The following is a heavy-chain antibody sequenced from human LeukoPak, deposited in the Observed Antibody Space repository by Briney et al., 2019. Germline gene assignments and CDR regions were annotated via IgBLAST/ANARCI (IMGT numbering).Heavy chain of an antibody. CDR3: ARLSAGGYYYDSSGRWDY. V-gene: IGHV4-59*08. D-gene: IGHD3-22*01. CDR2: IYYSGST. CDR1: GGSISSYY. J-gene: IGHJ4*02. Sequence: PSETLSLTCTVSGGSISSYYWSWIRQPPGKGLEWIGYIYYSGSTNYNPSLKSRVTISVDTSKNQFSLKLSSVTAADTAVYYCARLSAGGYYYDSSGRWDYWGQGTLVTVSS.